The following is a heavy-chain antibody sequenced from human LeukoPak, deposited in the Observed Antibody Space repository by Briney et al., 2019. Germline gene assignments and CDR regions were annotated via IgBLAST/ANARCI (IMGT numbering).Heavy chain of an antibody. V-gene: IGHV4-4*02. Sequence: SGTLSLTCAVSGGSISSNTWWSWVRQPPGQGLEWIGEIYHSGSTKYNPSLKSRVTISVDTSKNQFSLKLSSVTAADTAVYYCARGRRYYDFWSGPNWFDPWGQGTLVTVSS. CDR3: ARGRRYYDFWSGPNWFDP. CDR1: GGSISSNTW. J-gene: IGHJ5*02. D-gene: IGHD3-3*01. CDR2: IYHSGST.